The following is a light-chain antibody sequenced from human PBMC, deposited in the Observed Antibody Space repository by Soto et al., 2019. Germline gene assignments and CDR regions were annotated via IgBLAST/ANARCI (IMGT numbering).Light chain of an antibody. Sequence: EIVMTQAPATLSVSPGERATLSCRASQRVSRNLAWYQQKPCQAPRLLIYGASTRATGIPARFSGSGSGPEFTLTISSLQSEDFAVYYCQQYKNWPWTFGQGTKVEIK. CDR3: QQYKNWPWT. V-gene: IGKV3-15*01. CDR2: GAS. J-gene: IGKJ1*01. CDR1: QRVSRN.